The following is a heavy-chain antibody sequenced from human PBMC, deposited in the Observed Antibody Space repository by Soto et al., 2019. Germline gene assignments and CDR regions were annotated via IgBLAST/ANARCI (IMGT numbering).Heavy chain of an antibody. V-gene: IGHV3-33*01. CDR2: IWYDGSNK. D-gene: IGHD6-19*01. Sequence: PGGSLRLSCAASGFTFSSYGMHWVRQAPGKGLEWVAVIWYDGSNKYYADSVKGRFTISRDNSKNTLYLQMNSLRAEDTAVYYCARAGDPYSXGRLRGIYYYGMDVWGQGTTVTVSS. CDR3: ARAGDPYSXGRLRGIYYYGMDV. CDR1: GFTFSSYG. J-gene: IGHJ6*02.